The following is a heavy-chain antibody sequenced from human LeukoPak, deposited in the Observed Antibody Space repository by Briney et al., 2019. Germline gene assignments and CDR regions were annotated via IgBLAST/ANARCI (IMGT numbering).Heavy chain of an antibody. D-gene: IGHD3-3*01. CDR2: IWFDGTNK. Sequence: PGGSLRLSCAASGFAFSIYGMHWVRQAPGKGLEGVAVIWFDGTNKYYADSVKGRFTISRDNSKNTLYLQMNSLRAEDTAVYYCARDVAPPGVGRGDGMYAFDIWGQGTMVTVSS. CDR1: GFAFSIYG. V-gene: IGHV3-30*19. J-gene: IGHJ3*02. CDR3: ARDVAPPGVGRGDGMYAFDI.